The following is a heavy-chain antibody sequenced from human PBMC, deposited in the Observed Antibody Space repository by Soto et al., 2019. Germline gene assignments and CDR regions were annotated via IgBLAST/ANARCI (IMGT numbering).Heavy chain of an antibody. Sequence: SETLSLTCTVSGGSISNYYWSWIRQPPGMGLEWIGYIYYSGSTNYNSSLKSRVTISIDTSKNQFSLKLSSVTAADTAVYYCARSNTGSDLFWFDPWGLGTMVTV. J-gene: IGHJ5*02. CDR3: ARSNTGSDLFWFDP. V-gene: IGHV4-59*12. D-gene: IGHD5-12*01. CDR1: GGSISNYY. CDR2: IYYSGST.